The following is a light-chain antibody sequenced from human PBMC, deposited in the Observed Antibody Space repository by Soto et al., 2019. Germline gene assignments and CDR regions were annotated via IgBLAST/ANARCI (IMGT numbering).Light chain of an antibody. Sequence: EIVLTQSPGTLSLSPGESATLSCRASQSVSSSYLAWYQQKPGQAPRLLIYGASSRATGIPDRFSGSGSGTDFTLTISRLEPEDFAVYYGQQDGSSPPYTFGQGTKLEIK. CDR2: GAS. J-gene: IGKJ2*01. CDR1: QSVSSSY. V-gene: IGKV3-20*01. CDR3: QQDGSSPPYT.